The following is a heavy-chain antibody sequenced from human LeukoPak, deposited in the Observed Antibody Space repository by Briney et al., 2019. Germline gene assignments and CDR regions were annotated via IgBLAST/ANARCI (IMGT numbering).Heavy chain of an antibody. CDR3: AVERGGCSAVTCYAFNH. V-gene: IGHV3-15*01. Sequence: GGSLRLSCAGSGFSFSDGWMDWVRQAPGKGLEWVGRIKSKVDGGTRDYAAPVKGRFTISRDDSENKLFLQMNSLEIGDTAVYYCAVERGGCSAVTCYAFNHWGQGTLVTVSS. J-gene: IGHJ4*02. D-gene: IGHD2-15*01. CDR1: GFSFSDGW. CDR2: IKSKVDGGTR.